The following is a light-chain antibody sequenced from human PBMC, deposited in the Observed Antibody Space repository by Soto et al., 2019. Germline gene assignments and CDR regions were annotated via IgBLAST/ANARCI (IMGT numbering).Light chain of an antibody. CDR1: QSISSSY. J-gene: IGKJ1*01. Sequence: EIVLTQSPGTLSLSPGERATLSCRASQSISSSYLAWYQQKPGQAPRLLIFAASTRATGIQDRFSGSASGTEFTLTIRRLEPEDLAVYYCQQYGSLWTFGQGTKVDIK. V-gene: IGKV3-20*01. CDR2: AAS. CDR3: QQYGSLWT.